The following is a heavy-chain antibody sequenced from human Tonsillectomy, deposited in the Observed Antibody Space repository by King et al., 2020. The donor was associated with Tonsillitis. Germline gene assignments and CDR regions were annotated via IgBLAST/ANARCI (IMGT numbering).Heavy chain of an antibody. D-gene: IGHD6-19*01. J-gene: IGHJ5*02. Sequence: QLQESGPGLVRPSETLSLTCTVSGGSSSFSNTYWGWIRQSPGKGPEWIGNIYNRGSTDYNPALKSRVTISIDTSKNQIYLKLNSVTAADTAVYYFAKPSMGVAGRGWFDPWGQGTLVTVSS. CDR2: IYNRGST. CDR1: GGSSSFSNTY. CDR3: AKPSMGVAGRGWFDP. V-gene: IGHV4-39*01.